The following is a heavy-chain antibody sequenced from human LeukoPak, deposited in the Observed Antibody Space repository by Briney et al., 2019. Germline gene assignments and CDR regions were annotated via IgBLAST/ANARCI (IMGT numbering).Heavy chain of an antibody. CDR3: ARVSSSWSLFDY. J-gene: IGHJ4*02. CDR1: GGSFSGYY. V-gene: IGHV4-34*01. Sequence: PSEILSLTCAVYGGSFSGYYWSWIRQPPGKGLEWIGEIHHSGSTNYNPPLKSRVTISVDPSKNQFSLKLSSVPAADTAVYYCARVSSSWSLFDYWGQGTLVTVSS. CDR2: IHHSGST. D-gene: IGHD6-13*01.